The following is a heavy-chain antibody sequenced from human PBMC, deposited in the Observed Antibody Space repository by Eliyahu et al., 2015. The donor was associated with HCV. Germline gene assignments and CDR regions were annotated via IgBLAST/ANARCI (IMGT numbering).Heavy chain of an antibody. V-gene: IGHV3-74*01. Sequence: EMQLVESGGGLVQPGGSLRLXXAAXGFTFSSNWMHWVRQAPGKGLVWVARSNSDGSRTTCVDSVKGRFTVSRDNAKNTLYLDMNSLRAEDTAMYYCTSNSGSKFDPWGQGTLVTVS. D-gene: IGHD4-23*01. J-gene: IGHJ5*02. CDR2: SNSDGSRT. CDR1: GFTFSSNW. CDR3: TSNSGSKFDP.